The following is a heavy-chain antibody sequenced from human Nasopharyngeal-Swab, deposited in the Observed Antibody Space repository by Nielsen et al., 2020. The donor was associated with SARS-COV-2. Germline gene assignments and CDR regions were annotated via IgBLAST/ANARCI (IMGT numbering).Heavy chain of an antibody. CDR1: GYTFTSYA. CDR2: INAGNGNT. J-gene: IGHJ5*02. CDR3: ARDRNVLRYFDWLGWFDP. D-gene: IGHD3-9*01. Sequence: ASVKVSCKASGYTFTSYAMHWVRQAPGQRLEWMGWINAGNGNTKYSQRLQGRVTITRDTSASTAYMELSSLRSEGTAVYYCARDRNVLRYFDWLGWFDPWGQGTLVTVSS. V-gene: IGHV1-3*01.